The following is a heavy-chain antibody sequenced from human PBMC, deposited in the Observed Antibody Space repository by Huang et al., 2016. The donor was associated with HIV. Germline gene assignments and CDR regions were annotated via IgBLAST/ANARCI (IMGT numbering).Heavy chain of an antibody. Sequence: SGPGLVKPSETLSLACTVSDGSLNSGKYYWGWIRQSPGKGREWIGSILYPGSAHHNPSIESRVTIFVDSSKSQLSGRTRAVTAADTAVYYCARRRTHFTFNYWGQGTLVTVSS. J-gene: IGHJ4*02. V-gene: IGHV4-39*01. CDR2: ILYPGSA. CDR1: DGSLNSGKYY. CDR3: ARRRTHFTFNY.